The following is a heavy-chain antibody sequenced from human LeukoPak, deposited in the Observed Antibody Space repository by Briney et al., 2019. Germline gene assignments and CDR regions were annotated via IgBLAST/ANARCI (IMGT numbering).Heavy chain of an antibody. Sequence: SETLSLTCTVSGGSISSYYWTWIRQPPGKGLEWIGYVYYSGSTNYNPSLKSRVTISVDTSKNQFSLQLNSVTPEDTAVYYCARDRNLITNFEHWGQGTLVTVSS. J-gene: IGHJ4*02. CDR2: VYYSGST. CDR1: GGSISSYY. V-gene: IGHV4-59*12. CDR3: ARDRNLITNFEH. D-gene: IGHD3-16*01.